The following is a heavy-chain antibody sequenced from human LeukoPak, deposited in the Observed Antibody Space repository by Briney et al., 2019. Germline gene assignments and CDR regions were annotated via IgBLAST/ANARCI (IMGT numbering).Heavy chain of an antibody. CDR1: GFTFSSYA. CDR3: AKDPALLSSSFDNWFDP. CDR2: ISGSGGST. Sequence: GGSLRLSCAASGFTFSSYAMSWVRQAPGKGLEWVSAISGSGGSTYYADSVKGRFTISRDNSKNTLYLQMNSLRAEDTAVYYCAKDPALLSSSFDNWFDPWGQGTLVTVSS. J-gene: IGHJ5*02. V-gene: IGHV3-23*01. D-gene: IGHD6-13*01.